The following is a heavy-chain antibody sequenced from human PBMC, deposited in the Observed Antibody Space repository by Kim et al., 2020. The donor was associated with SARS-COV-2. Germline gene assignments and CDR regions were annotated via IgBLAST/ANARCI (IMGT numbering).Heavy chain of an antibody. J-gene: IGHJ5*02. D-gene: IGHD3-10*01. V-gene: IGHV4-31*03. CDR3: AGDRRGSFGSYWFDP. CDR1: GGSISSGGYY. Sequence: SETLSLTCTVSGGSISSGGYYWSWIRQHPGKGLEWIGYIYYSGSTYYNPSLKSRVTISVDTSKNQFSLKLSSVTAADTAVYYCAGDRRGSFGSYWFDPWGQGTLVTVSS. CDR2: IYYSGST.